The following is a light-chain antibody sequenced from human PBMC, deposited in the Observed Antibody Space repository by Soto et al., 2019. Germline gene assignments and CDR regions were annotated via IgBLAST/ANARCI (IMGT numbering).Light chain of an antibody. CDR2: GAS. Sequence: IVLTQSPGTLSLSPGERATLSCRASQSVTSSYLAWYQQKPGQAPRLLIYGASSRATGIPDRFSGSGSGTEITLTISRLEREDFAVYYCQQYSSSPWTFGQGTKVEIK. V-gene: IGKV3-20*01. J-gene: IGKJ1*01. CDR1: QSVTSSY. CDR3: QQYSSSPWT.